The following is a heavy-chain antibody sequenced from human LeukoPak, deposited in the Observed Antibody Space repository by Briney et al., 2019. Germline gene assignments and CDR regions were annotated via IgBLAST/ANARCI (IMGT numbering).Heavy chain of an antibody. V-gene: IGHV1-2*02. J-gene: IGHJ6*03. CDR3: ARTTYYYDSSGYPDDHNYYHYMDV. CDR2: INPNSGGT. CDR1: GYTFTGYY. D-gene: IGHD3-22*01. Sequence: ASVKVSCKASGYTFTGYYMHWVRQAPGQGLEWMGWINPNSGGTNYAQKFQGRVTITRNTSISTAYMELSSLRSEDTAVYYCARTTYYYDSSGYPDDHNYYHYMDVWGKGTTVTVSS.